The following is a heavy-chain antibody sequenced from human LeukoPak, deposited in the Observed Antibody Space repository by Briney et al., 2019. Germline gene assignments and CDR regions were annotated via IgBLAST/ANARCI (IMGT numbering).Heavy chain of an antibody. Sequence: ASVKVSCKASGYTFTSYGISWVRQAPGQGLEWMGWISAYNGNTNYAQKLQGRVTMTTDTSTSTAYMELRSLRSDDTAVYYCARDIMGVGATEDDFDYWGQGTLVTVSS. V-gene: IGHV1-18*01. D-gene: IGHD1-26*01. CDR2: ISAYNGNT. CDR1: GYTFTSYG. J-gene: IGHJ4*02. CDR3: ARDIMGVGATEDDFDY.